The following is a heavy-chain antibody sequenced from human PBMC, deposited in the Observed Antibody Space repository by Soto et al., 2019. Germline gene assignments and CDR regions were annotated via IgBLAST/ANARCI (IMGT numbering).Heavy chain of an antibody. J-gene: IGHJ4*02. D-gene: IGHD3-22*01. CDR3: ARRNTSGYLRYFDS. CDR1: GGTFSSYP. V-gene: IGHV1-69*05. Sequence: SVKVSCKASGGTFSSYPITWVRQAPGQGLEWMGGTFPIFDRGNYAQKFQGRLTITTDKSTNTAYMELSSLRSEDTAVYYCARRNTSGYLRYFDSWGQGPRGAVSS. CDR2: TFPIFDRG.